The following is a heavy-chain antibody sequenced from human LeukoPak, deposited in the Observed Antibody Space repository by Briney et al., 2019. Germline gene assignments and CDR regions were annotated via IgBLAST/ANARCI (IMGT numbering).Heavy chain of an antibody. CDR1: GGSISSYY. D-gene: IGHD2-2*01. V-gene: IGHV4-59*01. CDR3: AGGLPAASFDP. J-gene: IGHJ5*02. Sequence: SETLSLTCTVSGGSISSYYWSWIRQPPGKGLEWIGYIYYSGSTNYNPSLKSRVTISVDTSKNQFSLKLSSVTAADTAVDYCAGGLPAASFDPWGQGTLVTVSS. CDR2: IYYSGST.